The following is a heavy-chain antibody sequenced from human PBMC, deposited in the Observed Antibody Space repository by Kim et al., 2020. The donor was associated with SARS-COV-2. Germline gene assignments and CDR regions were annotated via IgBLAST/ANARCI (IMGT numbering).Heavy chain of an antibody. V-gene: IGHV5-51*01. CDR3: ARQYYDFWSGYGYYYYYYGMDV. CDR1: GYSFTSYW. J-gene: IGHJ6*02. Sequence: GESLKISCKGSGYSFTSYWIGWVRQMPGKGLEWMGIIYPGDSDTRYSPSFQGQVTISADKSISTAYLQWSSLKASDTAMYYCARQYYDFWSGYGYYYYYYGMDVWGQGTTVTVSS. D-gene: IGHD3-3*01. CDR2: IYPGDSDT.